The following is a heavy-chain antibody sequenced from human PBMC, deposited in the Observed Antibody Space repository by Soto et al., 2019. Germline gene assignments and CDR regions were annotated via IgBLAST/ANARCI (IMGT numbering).Heavy chain of an antibody. CDR1: GFTFSSYE. CDR2: ISSSGSTI. J-gene: IGHJ4*02. CDR3: ARDYGGSSFDY. V-gene: IGHV3-48*03. Sequence: PGGSLRLSCAASGFTFSSYEMNWVRQAPGKELEWVSYISSSGSTIYYAGSVKGRFTISRDNAKNSLYLQMNSLRAEDTAVYYCARDYGGSSFDYWGQGTLVTVSS. D-gene: IGHD6-13*01.